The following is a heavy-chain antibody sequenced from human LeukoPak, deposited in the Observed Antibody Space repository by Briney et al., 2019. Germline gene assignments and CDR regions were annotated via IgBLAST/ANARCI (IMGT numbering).Heavy chain of an antibody. Sequence: SETLSLTCAVYGGSFSGYYWSWNRQPPGKGLEWIGEINHSGSTNYNPSLKSRVTISVDTSKNQFSLKLSSVTAADTAVYYCARGRVAGLWGQGTLVTVSS. D-gene: IGHD3-16*01. J-gene: IGHJ4*02. V-gene: IGHV4-34*01. CDR1: GGSFSGYY. CDR2: INHSGST. CDR3: ARGRVAGL.